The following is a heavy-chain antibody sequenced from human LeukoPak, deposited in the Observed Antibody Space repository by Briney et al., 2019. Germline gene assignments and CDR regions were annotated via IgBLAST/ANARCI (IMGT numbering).Heavy chain of an antibody. CDR2: IFYSGST. V-gene: IGHV4-59*08. J-gene: IGHJ6*02. D-gene: IGHD3-22*01. Sequence: SETLSLTCTVSGGSISSYYWSWIRQPPGKGLEWIGYIFYSGSTNYNPSLKSRVTISVDTSKNQFSLKLSSVTAADTAVYYCARHYYDSSGPHYKYGMDVWGQGTTVTVSS. CDR3: ARHYYDSSGPHYKYGMDV. CDR1: GGSISSYY.